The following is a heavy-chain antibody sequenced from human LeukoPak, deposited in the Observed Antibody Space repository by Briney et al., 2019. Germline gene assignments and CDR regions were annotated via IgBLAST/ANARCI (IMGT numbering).Heavy chain of an antibody. Sequence: GGSLRLSCTASGFTFGDYAMSWVRQAPGKGLEWVAVMWYDGSNKYYADSVKGRFTISRDNSKNTLYLQMNSLRAEDTAVYYCAKDSRFLEWLVDYWGQGTLVTVSS. CDR1: GFTFGDYA. CDR2: MWYDGSNK. CDR3: AKDSRFLEWLVDY. D-gene: IGHD3-3*01. J-gene: IGHJ4*02. V-gene: IGHV3-33*06.